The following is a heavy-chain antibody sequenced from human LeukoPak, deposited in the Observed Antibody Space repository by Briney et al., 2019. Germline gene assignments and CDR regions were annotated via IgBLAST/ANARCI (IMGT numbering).Heavy chain of an antibody. CDR2: IYYSGST. CDR3: ARTGDHWFDP. CDR1: GGSISSYY. V-gene: IGHV4-59*01. D-gene: IGHD7-27*01. J-gene: IGHJ5*02. Sequence: PSETLSLTCTVSGGSISSYYWSWIRQPPGKGLEWIGYIYYSGSTNYNPSLKSRVTISVDTSENQFSLKLSSVTAADTAVYYCARTGDHWFDPWGQGTLVTVSS.